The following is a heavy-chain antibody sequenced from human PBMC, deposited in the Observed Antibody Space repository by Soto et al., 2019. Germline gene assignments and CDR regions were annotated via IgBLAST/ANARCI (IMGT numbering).Heavy chain of an antibody. D-gene: IGHD2-15*01. J-gene: IGHJ3*02. CDR3: ARDATLGYCSGGSCYALSHDAFDI. CDR1: GFTFSSYS. V-gene: IGHV3-21*01. Sequence: GGSLRLSCAASGFTFSSYSMNWVRQAPGKGLEWVSSISSSSSYIYYADSVKGRFTISRDNAKNSLYLQMNSLRAEDTAVYYCARDATLGYCSGGSCYALSHDAFDIWGQGTMVTVSS. CDR2: ISSSSSYI.